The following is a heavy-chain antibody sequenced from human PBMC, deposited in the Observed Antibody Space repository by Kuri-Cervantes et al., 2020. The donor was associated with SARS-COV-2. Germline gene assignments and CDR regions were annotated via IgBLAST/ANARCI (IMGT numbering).Heavy chain of an antibody. D-gene: IGHD3-22*01. Sequence: GESLKISCAASGFTFSSYAMHWVRQAPGKGLEWVAVISYDGSNKYYADSVKGRFTISRDNSKNTLYLQMNSLRAEDTAVYYCARPSSGYYFSPFDYWGQGIPVTVSS. CDR2: ISYDGSNK. CDR1: GFTFSSYA. V-gene: IGHV3-30-3*01. CDR3: ARPSSGYYFSPFDY. J-gene: IGHJ4*02.